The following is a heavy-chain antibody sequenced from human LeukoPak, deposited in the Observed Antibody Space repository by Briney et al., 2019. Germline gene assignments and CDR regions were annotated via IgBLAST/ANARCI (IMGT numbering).Heavy chain of an antibody. D-gene: IGHD1-26*01. Sequence: GGSLRLSCAASGFTFSSYAMHWVRQAPGKGLEYVSAISSNGGSTYYANSVKGRFTISRDNSKNTLYLQVGSLRAEDMAVYYCARGSGSFGTWGFDYWGQGTLVTVSS. CDR1: GFTFSSYA. CDR3: ARGSGSFGTWGFDY. CDR2: ISSNGGST. V-gene: IGHV3-64*01. J-gene: IGHJ4*02.